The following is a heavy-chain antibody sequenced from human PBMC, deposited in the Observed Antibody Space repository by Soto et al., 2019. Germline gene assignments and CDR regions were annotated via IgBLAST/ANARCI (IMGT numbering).Heavy chain of an antibody. D-gene: IGHD5-12*01. CDR1: GGTFSSYA. CDR3: ASSEMATILFDFDY. CDR2: IIPSFGTA. Sequence: QVQLVQSGAEVKKPGSSVKVSCKASGGTFSSYAISWVRQAPGQGLEWMGGIIPSFGTANYAQKFQGRVTITADKSTSTAYMELSSLSSEDTAVYYCASSEMATILFDFDYWGQGTLVTVSS. V-gene: IGHV1-69*06. J-gene: IGHJ4*02.